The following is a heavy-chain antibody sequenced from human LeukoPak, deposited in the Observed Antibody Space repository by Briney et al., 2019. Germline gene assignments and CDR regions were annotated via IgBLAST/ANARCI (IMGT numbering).Heavy chain of an antibody. CDR3: ARDGPGSDST. J-gene: IGHJ5*02. Sequence: SETLSLTCAVYGGSLSGYCWSWIRQPPGKGLEWIGEINHSGSPNYNPSLKSRVTISVDTSTNQFSLKLSSVTAADTAVYYCARDGPGSDSTWGQGTLVTVSS. V-gene: IGHV4-34*01. CDR2: INHSGSP. D-gene: IGHD3-22*01. CDR1: GGSLSGYC.